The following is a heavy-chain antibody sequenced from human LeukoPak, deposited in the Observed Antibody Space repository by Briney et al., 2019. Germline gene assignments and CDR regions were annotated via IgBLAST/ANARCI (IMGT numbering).Heavy chain of an antibody. CDR1: GYSFTSYD. V-gene: IGHV1-8*01. CDR2: MNPNSGNT. J-gene: IGHJ4*02. CDR3: ARGPSGYSFEVIR. D-gene: IGHD2-15*01. Sequence: GASVKVSCKASGYSFTSYDNNWVRQATGQGLEWVGWMNPNSGNTGYAQKFQGRVTMTRNTSISTAYMELSSLRSEDTAVYYCARGPSGYSFEVIRWGQGTLVTVSS.